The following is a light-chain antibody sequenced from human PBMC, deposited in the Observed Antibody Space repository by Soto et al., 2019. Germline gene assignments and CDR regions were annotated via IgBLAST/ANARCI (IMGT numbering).Light chain of an antibody. CDR3: QQYNSYALT. CDR2: TAS. CDR1: QPISDY. V-gene: IGKV1-16*01. J-gene: IGKJ4*01. Sequence: DIQMTQSPSSLSASVGDRVTITCRTSQPISDYLNWYQQKPGKAPTLLIYTASNLQSGVPSRFSGSGSGTEFTTTISSLQPDDFATYYCQQYNSYALTFGGGTKVDI.